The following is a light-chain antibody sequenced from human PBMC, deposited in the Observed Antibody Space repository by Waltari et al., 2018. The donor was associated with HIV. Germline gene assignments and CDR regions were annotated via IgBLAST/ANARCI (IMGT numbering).Light chain of an antibody. CDR1: QVGVKY. J-gene: IGLJ2*01. CDR3: QAWDTKNMV. Sequence: SFHLTQPPSVSVSPGQPATITCSGDQVGVKYVSWYQQRPGQAPILVIAQDDPRPSGIPERFSASNSGNTATLTISASQSLDEADYYCQAWDTKNMVFGGGTKLT. V-gene: IGLV3-1*01. CDR2: QDD.